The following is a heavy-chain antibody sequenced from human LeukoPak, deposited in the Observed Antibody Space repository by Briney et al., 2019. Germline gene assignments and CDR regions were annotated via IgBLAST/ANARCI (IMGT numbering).Heavy chain of an antibody. CDR3: ASSPYSTGWYYFDY. J-gene: IGHJ4*02. CDR1: GGSISTHY. CDR2: IYYSGST. V-gene: IGHV4-59*11. D-gene: IGHD6-19*01. Sequence: SETLPLTCTVSGGSISTHYWSWIRQPPGKGLEWIGYIYYSGSTNYNPSLKSRVTISVDTSKNQFSLKVTSVTAADTAVYHCASSPYSTGWYYFDYWGQGSLVTVSS.